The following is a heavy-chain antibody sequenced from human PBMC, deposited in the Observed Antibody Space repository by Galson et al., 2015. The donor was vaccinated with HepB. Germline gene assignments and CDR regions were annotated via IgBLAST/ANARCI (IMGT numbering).Heavy chain of an antibody. D-gene: IGHD3-10*01. J-gene: IGHJ6*02. CDR1: RFTFSWYA. CDR3: ARGVLWFGSYYYYYYGMDV. CDR2: ISGSGGST. Sequence: SLRLSCAASRFTFSWYAMNWVRQAPGKGLEWVSGISGSGGSTYYADSVKGRFTISRDNSKNTLYLQISSLKAEDTAVYYCARGVLWFGSYYYYYYGMDVWGQGTTVTVSS. V-gene: IGHV3-23*01.